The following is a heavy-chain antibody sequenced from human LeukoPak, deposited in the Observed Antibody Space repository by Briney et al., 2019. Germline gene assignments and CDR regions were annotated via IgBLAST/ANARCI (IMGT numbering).Heavy chain of an antibody. CDR2: INHSGST. J-gene: IGHJ4*02. D-gene: IGHD1-1*01. CDR3: ARDSVTGTPH. CDR1: GGSFSAHY. Sequence: SETLCLTCAVYGGSFSAHYWTRIRQPPGKGLQWIGEINHSGSTNYNPSLKSRVTISVDTSKNQFSLKLSSVTAADTAVYYCARDSVTGTPHWGQGTLVTASS. V-gene: IGHV4-34*01.